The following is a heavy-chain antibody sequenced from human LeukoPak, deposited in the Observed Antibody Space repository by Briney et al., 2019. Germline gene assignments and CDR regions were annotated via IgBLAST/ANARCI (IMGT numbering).Heavy chain of an antibody. CDR1: GGSISSYY. Sequence: PSETLSLTCTVSGGSISSYYWSWIRQPPGKGLEWIGYIYYSGSTNYNPSLKSRVTISVDTSKNQFSLKLSSVTAADTAVYYCARQSVYGSGSFYFDYWGQGTLVTVSS. D-gene: IGHD3-10*01. CDR2: IYYSGST. CDR3: ARQSVYGSGSFYFDY. J-gene: IGHJ4*02. V-gene: IGHV4-59*01.